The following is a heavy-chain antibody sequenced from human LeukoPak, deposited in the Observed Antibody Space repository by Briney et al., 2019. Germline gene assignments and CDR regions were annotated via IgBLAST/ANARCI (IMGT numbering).Heavy chain of an antibody. D-gene: IGHD6-19*01. V-gene: IGHV4-34*01. Sequence: SETLSLTCAVYGGSFSGYYWSWIRQPPGKGLEWIGEINHSGSTNYNPSLKSRATISVDTSKNQFSLKLSSVTAADTAVYYCARIYSGWYLDYWGQGTLVTVSS. J-gene: IGHJ4*02. CDR3: ARIYSGWYLDY. CDR1: GGSFSGYY. CDR2: INHSGST.